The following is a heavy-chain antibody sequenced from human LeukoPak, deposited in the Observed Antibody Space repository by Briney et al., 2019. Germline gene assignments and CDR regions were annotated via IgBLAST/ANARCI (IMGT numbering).Heavy chain of an antibody. V-gene: IGHV4-59*01. CDR3: ASIPGY. CDR2: IYYSGST. D-gene: IGHD2-2*02. CDR1: GGSISSYY. Sequence: SGTLSLTCTVSGGSISSYYWSWIRQPPGKGLEWIGYIYYSGSTNYNPSLKSRVTISVDTSKNQFSLKLSSVTAADTAVYYCASIPGYWGQGTLVTVSS. J-gene: IGHJ4*02.